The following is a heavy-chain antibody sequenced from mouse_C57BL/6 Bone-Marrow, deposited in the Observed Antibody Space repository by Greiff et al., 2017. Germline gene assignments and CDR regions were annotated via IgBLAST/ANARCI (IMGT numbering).Heavy chain of an antibody. CDR1: GYTFTSYG. Sequence: QVQLQQSGAELARPGASVKLSCKASGYTFTSYGISWVKQRTGQGLEWIGEIYPRSGNTYYNEKFKGKATLTADKSSSTAYMELRSLTSEDSAVYFCARLDGYYRAYWGQGTLVTVSA. J-gene: IGHJ3*01. V-gene: IGHV1-81*01. CDR2: IYPRSGNT. CDR3: ARLDGYYRAY. D-gene: IGHD2-3*01.